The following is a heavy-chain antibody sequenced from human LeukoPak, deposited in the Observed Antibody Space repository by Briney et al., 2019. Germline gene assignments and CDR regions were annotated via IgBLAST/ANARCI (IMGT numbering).Heavy chain of an antibody. CDR3: ARVPPGMRFGELLNDY. CDR1: GGSISSGGYS. J-gene: IGHJ4*02. Sequence: PSETLSLTCAVSGGSISSGGYSWSWIRQPPGKGLEWIGYIYHSGSTYYNPSLKSRVTISVDTSKNQFSLKLSSVTAADTAVYYCARVPPGMRFGELLNDYWGQGTLVTVSS. V-gene: IGHV4-30-2*01. D-gene: IGHD3-10*01. CDR2: IYHSGST.